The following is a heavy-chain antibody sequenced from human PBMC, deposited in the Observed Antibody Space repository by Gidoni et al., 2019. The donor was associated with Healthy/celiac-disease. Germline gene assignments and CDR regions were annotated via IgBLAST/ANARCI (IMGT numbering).Heavy chain of an antibody. Sequence: QGQLVQSGAEVTKPGAAVQVSCKAAGYTFTSCDINWVRQATGQGLEWMGWMNPTSGNAGYAQKFQGRVTMTRNPSISTAYMALGSLRSDDTALYSCARLVLEPPVNLGQGTLVTVSS. D-gene: IGHD1-1*01. CDR3: ARLVLEPPVN. V-gene: IGHV1-8*01. CDR1: GYTFTSCD. J-gene: IGHJ4*02. CDR2: MNPTSGNA.